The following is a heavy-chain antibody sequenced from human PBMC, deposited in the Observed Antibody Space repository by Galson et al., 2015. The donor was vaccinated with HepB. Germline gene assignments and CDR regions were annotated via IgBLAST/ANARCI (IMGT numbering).Heavy chain of an antibody. Sequence: CAISGDSVYSHSAAWNWIRQSPSRGLEWLGRTYYRSKWYNDYAVSVKSQITINPDTSKNQFSLQLNSVTPEDTAVYYCARWRHDSGDFDYWSQGALVTVSS. CDR2: TYYRSKWYN. V-gene: IGHV6-1*01. J-gene: IGHJ4*02. CDR1: GDSVYSHSAA. D-gene: IGHD4-17*01. CDR3: ARWRHDSGDFDY.